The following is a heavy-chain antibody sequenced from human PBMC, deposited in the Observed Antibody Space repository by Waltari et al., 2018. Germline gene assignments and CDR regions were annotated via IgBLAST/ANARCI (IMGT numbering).Heavy chain of an antibody. CDR2: IGAVTST. D-gene: IGHD3-22*01. CDR1: GFSFRSFG. Sequence: EVQLLESGRGLVQPGGSLRLSCAASGFSFRSFGMSWVRQAPGKGLEWVSAIGAVTSTYYADSVKGRFTISRDNSKNTLFLQMNSLRAEDTAIYYCARVHSLGQYDTSGAESNFDHWGQGALVTVSS. CDR3: ARVHSLGQYDTSGAESNFDH. V-gene: IGHV3-23*01. J-gene: IGHJ4*02.